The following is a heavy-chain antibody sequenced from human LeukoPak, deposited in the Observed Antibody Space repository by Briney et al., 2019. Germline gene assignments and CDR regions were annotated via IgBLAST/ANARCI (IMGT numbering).Heavy chain of an antibody. J-gene: IGHJ3*02. CDR2: IKQDGSEK. D-gene: IGHD6-13*01. V-gene: IGHV3-7*01. CDR1: GFTFSSYW. CDR3: AKIDPSSSSWFNAFDI. Sequence: GGSLRLSCAASGFTFSSYWMSWVRQAPGKGLEWVANIKQDGSEKYYVDSVKGRFTISRDNAKNSLYLQMNSLRAEDTAVYYCAKIDPSSSSWFNAFDIWGQGTMVTVSS.